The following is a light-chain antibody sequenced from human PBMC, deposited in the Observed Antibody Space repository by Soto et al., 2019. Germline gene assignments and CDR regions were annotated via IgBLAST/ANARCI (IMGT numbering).Light chain of an antibody. Sequence: QSVLTQPPSVSGAPGQRVTISCTGNSSNIGAGYDVHWYQQLPGTAPKLLIYGHSNRPSGVPDRFSGSKSGASASLAITGRQADDEADYFCHSYDSSLSASVFGGGTKLTVL. CDR3: HSYDSSLSASV. CDR2: GHS. CDR1: SSNIGAGYD. J-gene: IGLJ2*01. V-gene: IGLV1-40*01.